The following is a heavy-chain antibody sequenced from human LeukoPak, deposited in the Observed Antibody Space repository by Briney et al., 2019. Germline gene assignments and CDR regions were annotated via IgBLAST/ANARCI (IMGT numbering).Heavy chain of an antibody. CDR2: INWNGGST. D-gene: IGHD3-22*01. Sequence: GGSLRLSCATSGFTFDDYGMTWVRQAPGKGLEWVSGINWNGGSTGYADSVKSRFTISRDNAKNSLYLQMNSLRAEDTALYYCARDRGYYYDSSGTGYFDYWGQGTLVTVSS. V-gene: IGHV3-20*04. J-gene: IGHJ4*02. CDR3: ARDRGYYYDSSGTGYFDY. CDR1: GFTFDDYG.